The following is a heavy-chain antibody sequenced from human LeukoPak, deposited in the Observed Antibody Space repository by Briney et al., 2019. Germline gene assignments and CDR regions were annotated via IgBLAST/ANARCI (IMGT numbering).Heavy chain of an antibody. D-gene: IGHD1-26*01. CDR1: GGSISSYY. J-gene: IGHJ6*02. CDR2: IYYSGST. CDR3: ARGGTVRNGMDV. V-gene: IGHV4-59*01. Sequence: SETLSLTCTVSGGSISSYYWSWIRQPPGKGLEWIGYIYYSGSTDYNPSLKSRVTISVDTSRNQFSLKLSSVTAADTAVYYCARGGTVRNGMDVWGQGTTVTVSS.